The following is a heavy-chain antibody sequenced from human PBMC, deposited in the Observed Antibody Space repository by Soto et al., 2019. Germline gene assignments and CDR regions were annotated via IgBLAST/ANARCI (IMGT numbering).Heavy chain of an antibody. Sequence: ASVKVSCKASGYTFTSYGISWVRQAPGQGLEWMGWISAYNGNTNYAQKLQGRVTMTTDTSTSTAYMELRSLRSDDTAVYYCARVRSHGVDSWYAYYFDYWGQGTLVTVSS. D-gene: IGHD6-13*01. V-gene: IGHV1-18*01. CDR1: GYTFTSYG. CDR2: ISAYNGNT. J-gene: IGHJ4*02. CDR3: ARVRSHGVDSWYAYYFDY.